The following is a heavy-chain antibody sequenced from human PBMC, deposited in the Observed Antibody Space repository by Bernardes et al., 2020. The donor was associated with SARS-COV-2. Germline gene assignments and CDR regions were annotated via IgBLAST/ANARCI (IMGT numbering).Heavy chain of an antibody. V-gene: IGHV3-53*01. CDR2: IYSDGST. CDR1: GFTVSSNY. J-gene: IGHJ6*02. CDR3: ARDCNEGSCYPVITDYYGMDV. D-gene: IGHD2-15*01. Sequence: GGSLRLSCAASGFTVSSNYMSWVRQAPGKGLEWVSVIYSDGSTNYADSVKGRFTISRDNSKNTVYLQMNSLRAEDTAVYYCARDCNEGSCYPVITDYYGMDVWGQGTTVTVSS.